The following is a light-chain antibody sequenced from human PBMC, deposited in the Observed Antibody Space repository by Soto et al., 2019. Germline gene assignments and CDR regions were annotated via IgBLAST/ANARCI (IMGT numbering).Light chain of an antibody. CDR2: DAS. V-gene: IGKV1-5*01. CDR1: QSISSW. J-gene: IGKJ1*01. Sequence: RQMNHSPTTLSASVGDRVTITCRASQSISSWLAWYQQKPGKAPKLLIYDASSLESGVPSRLSGSGSGTEFTLTISILQPDDGAPYCSQVYKSYPCTFGQRTMVDI. CDR3: QVYKSYPCT.